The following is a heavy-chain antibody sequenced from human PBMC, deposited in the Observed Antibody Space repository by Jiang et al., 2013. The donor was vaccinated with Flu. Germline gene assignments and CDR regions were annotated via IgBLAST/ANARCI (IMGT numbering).Heavy chain of an antibody. Sequence: LLKSSETLSLTCTVSGGSISDSSTYYWGWIRQPPGKGLEWIGNIYYSGSTDYNPSLKSRVSISVDTSNNQFSLKLSSVTATDTAVYYCARTDCSGGSCYKFVFWGQGTLVTVSS. J-gene: IGHJ4*02. D-gene: IGHD2-15*01. V-gene: IGHV4-39*01. CDR1: GGSISDSSTYY. CDR3: ARTDCSGGSCYKFVF. CDR2: IYYSGST.